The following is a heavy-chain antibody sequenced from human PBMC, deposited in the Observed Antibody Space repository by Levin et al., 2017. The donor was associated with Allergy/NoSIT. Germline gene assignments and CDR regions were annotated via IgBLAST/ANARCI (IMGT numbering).Heavy chain of an antibody. CDR1: GASFSGYS. V-gene: IGHV4-34*04. CDR3: ARIQGLNTVRGARGYFDY. D-gene: IGHD3-10*01. J-gene: IGHJ4*02. Sequence: KTSETLSLTCAVYGASFSGYSWSWIRQSPGRGLEWLGDIDQRGNTKNNPSLKSRATISVDTSKNQFSLKLGSVTAADTAVYYCARIQGLNTVRGARGYFDYWAQGTLVTVSS. CDR2: IDQRGNT.